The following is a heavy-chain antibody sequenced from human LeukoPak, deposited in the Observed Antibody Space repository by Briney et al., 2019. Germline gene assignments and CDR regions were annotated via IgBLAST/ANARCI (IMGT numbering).Heavy chain of an antibody. CDR2: IYTSGST. Sequence: SETLSLTCTVSGCSISSSSYYWSWIRQPAGQGLEWIGRIYTSGSTNYDPSLKSRVTMSVDTSKNQFPLKLSSVTAADTAVYYCARDRRKWLDYYDYWGQGTLVTVSS. V-gene: IGHV4-61*02. CDR1: GCSISSSSYY. J-gene: IGHJ4*02. CDR3: ARDRRKWLDYYDY. D-gene: IGHD6-19*01.